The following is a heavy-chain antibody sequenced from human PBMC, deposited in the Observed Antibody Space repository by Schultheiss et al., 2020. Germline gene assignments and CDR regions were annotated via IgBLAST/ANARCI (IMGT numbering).Heavy chain of an antibody. Sequence: SQTLSLTCTVSGGSVSSGSYYWSWIRQPPGKGLEWIGEINHSGSTNYNPSLKSRVTMSVDTSKNQFSLKLSSVTAADTAVYYCARDRAQSNSGWPSYFDYWGQGNTGTVSS. V-gene: IGHV4-61*01. CDR1: GGSVSSGSYY. J-gene: IGHJ4*03. CDR2: INHSGST. CDR3: ARDRAQSNSGWPSYFDY. D-gene: IGHD5-12*01.